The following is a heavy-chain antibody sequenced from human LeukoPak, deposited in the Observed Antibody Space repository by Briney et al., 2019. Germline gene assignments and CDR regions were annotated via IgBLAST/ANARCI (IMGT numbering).Heavy chain of an antibody. CDR1: GFXFSTYA. D-gene: IGHD6-19*01. CDR2: ISYNGIST. CDR3: VKATLARSGWSPYFYGMDL. J-gene: IGHJ6*02. Sequence: GGSLRLSCSASGFXFSTYAMHWVRQAPGKGQEYVSPISYNGISTYYADSVKGRFTISRDDSKNTLYLQMSSLRAEDTALYYCVKATLARSGWSPYFYGMDLWGQGTTVTVSS. V-gene: IGHV3-64D*06.